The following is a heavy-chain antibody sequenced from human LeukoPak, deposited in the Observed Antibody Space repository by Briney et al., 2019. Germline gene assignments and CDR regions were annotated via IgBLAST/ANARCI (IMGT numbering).Heavy chain of an antibody. CDR1: GGSISSGGYY. Sequence: PSETLSLTCTVSGGSISSGGYYWSWIRQHPGKGLEWIGYIYYSGSTYYNPSLKSRVTISVDTSKNQFSLKLSSVTAADTAVYYCARLTYYDSSGYSFYYFDYWGQGTLVTVSS. V-gene: IGHV4-31*03. CDR3: ARLTYYDSSGYSFYYFDY. D-gene: IGHD3-22*01. J-gene: IGHJ4*02. CDR2: IYYSGST.